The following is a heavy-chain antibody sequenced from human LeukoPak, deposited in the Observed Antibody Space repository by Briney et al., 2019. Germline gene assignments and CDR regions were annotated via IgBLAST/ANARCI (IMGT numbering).Heavy chain of an antibody. CDR1: GGSISSSSYY. Sequence: SETLSLTCTVSGGSISSSSYYWGWIRQPPGKGLEWIGSIYYSGSTYYNPSLKSRVTISVDTSKNQFSLKLSSVTAADTAVYYCAIYRDAFDIWGQGTMVTVSS. CDR2: IYYSGST. V-gene: IGHV4-39*07. CDR3: AIYRDAFDI. J-gene: IGHJ3*02. D-gene: IGHD1-26*01.